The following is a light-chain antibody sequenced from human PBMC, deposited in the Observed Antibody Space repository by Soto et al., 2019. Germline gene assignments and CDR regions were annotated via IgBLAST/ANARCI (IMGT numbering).Light chain of an antibody. CDR1: QGISTY. CDR2: DAS. V-gene: IGKV1-9*01. J-gene: IGKJ5*01. Sequence: DIQLTPSPSFLSASVGDTVTITCRASQGISTYLAWYQQKPGKAPRLLIYDASNWQSGVPSRFSGSGSGTEFTLTISSLQPEDSAYYYCQHLYSYPVTFGQGTRLEIK. CDR3: QHLYSYPVT.